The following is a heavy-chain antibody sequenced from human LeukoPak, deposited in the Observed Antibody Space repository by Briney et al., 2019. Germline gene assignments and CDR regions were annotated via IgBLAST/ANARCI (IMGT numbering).Heavy chain of an antibody. Sequence: SETLSLTCAVYGGSFSGYYWSWIRQPPGKGLEWIGEINHSGSTNYNPSLKSRVTISVDTSENQFSLKLSSVTAADTAVYYCATTYSYTSGGYDYWGQGTLVTVSS. J-gene: IGHJ4*02. D-gene: IGHD5-18*01. CDR3: ATTYSYTSGGYDY. CDR1: GGSFSGYY. CDR2: INHSGST. V-gene: IGHV4-34*01.